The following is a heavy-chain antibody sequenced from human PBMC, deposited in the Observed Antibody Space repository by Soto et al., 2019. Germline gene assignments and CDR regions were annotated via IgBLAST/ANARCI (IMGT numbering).Heavy chain of an antibody. CDR3: TTEPYDSRGYYSPPG. V-gene: IGHV3-15*07. CDR2: IKSKTDGGTT. D-gene: IGHD3-22*01. Sequence: GGSLRLSCAASGFTFSNAWMNWVRQAPGKGLEWVGRIKSKTDGGTTDYAAPVEGRFTISRDDSKNTLYLQMNSLKTEDTAVYYCTTEPYDSRGYYSPPGWGQGTLVTVSS. CDR1: GFTFSNAW. J-gene: IGHJ4*02.